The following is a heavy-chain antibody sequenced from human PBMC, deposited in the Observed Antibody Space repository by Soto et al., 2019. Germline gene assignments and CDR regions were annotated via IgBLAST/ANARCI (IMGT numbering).Heavy chain of an antibody. CDR2: IYHSGST. Sequence: QLQLQESGSGLVKPSQTLSLTCAVSGGSSGGYSWSWIRQPPGKGLEWIGYIYHSGSTYYNPSLKRRVTVSVDRSKNQCSLKLSSVTAADTAVYYCAAGGGLPRYYWGQGTLVTVSS. CDR3: AAGGGLPRYY. J-gene: IGHJ4*02. V-gene: IGHV4-30-2*01. D-gene: IGHD5-12*01. CDR1: GGSSGGYS.